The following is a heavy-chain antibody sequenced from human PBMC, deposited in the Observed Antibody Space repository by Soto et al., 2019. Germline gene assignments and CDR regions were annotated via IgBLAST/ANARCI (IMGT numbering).Heavy chain of an antibody. D-gene: IGHD3-3*01. J-gene: IGHJ4*02. Sequence: GGSLRLSCAASGFTFSSYSMNWVRQAPGKGLEWVSYISSSSSTIYYADSVKGRFTISRDNAKNSLYLQMNSLRAEDTAVYYCARPITIFGVVDFDYWGQGTLVTVS. CDR2: ISSSSSTI. CDR1: GFTFSSYS. V-gene: IGHV3-48*01. CDR3: ARPITIFGVVDFDY.